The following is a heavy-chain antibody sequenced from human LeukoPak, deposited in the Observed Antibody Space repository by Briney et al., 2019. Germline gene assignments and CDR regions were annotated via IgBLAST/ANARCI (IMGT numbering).Heavy chain of an antibody. CDR2: IYNSGST. V-gene: IGHV4-59*01. CDR3: ARGTYSSSWLHFDY. Sequence: LETLSLTCTVSGGSISSYYWSWIRQPPGKGLEWIGYIYNSGSTNYNPSLKSRVTISVDSSKNQFSLKLSSVTAADTAVYFCARGTYSSSWLHFDYWGQGTLVTVSS. D-gene: IGHD6-13*01. J-gene: IGHJ4*02. CDR1: GGSISSYY.